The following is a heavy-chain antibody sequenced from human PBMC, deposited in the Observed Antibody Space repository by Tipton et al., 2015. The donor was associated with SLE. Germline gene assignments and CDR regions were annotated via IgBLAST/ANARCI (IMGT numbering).Heavy chain of an antibody. D-gene: IGHD2-21*02. CDR3: ARGMVTWRGAILGVDV. V-gene: IGHV4-61*05. J-gene: IGHJ6*02. CDR1: GGSMRSDNFY. Sequence: TLSLTCTVSGGSMRSDNFYWGWILQPPGKGLEWIGYIHHSGSANQNPSLKSRVTISVDTSKNQFSLKLTSVTAADTAVYYCARGMVTWRGAILGVDVWGQGTTVNVSS. CDR2: IHHSGSA.